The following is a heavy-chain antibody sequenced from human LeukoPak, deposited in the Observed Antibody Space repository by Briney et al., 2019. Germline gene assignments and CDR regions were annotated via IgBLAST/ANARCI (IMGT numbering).Heavy chain of an antibody. D-gene: IGHD1-26*01. CDR2: ISYDGSNK. CDR3: AKEPGATAQFDY. V-gene: IGHV3-30*18. J-gene: IGHJ4*02. CDR1: GFTFSSYG. Sequence: PGGSLRLSCAASGFTFSSYGMHWVRQAPGKGLEWVAVISYDGSNKYYADSVKGRFTISRDNSKNTLYLQMNSLRAEDTAVYYCAKEPGATAQFDYWGQGTLVTVSS.